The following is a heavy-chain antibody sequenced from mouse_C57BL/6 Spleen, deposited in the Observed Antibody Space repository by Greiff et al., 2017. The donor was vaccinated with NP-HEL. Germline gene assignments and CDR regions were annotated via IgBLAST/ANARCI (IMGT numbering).Heavy chain of an antibody. Sequence: QVQLQQPGAELVRPGSSVKLSCKASGYTFTSYWMHWVKQRPIQGLEWIGNIDPSDSETHYNQKFKDKATLTVDKSSSTAYMQLSSLTSEDSAVYYCARGHYGDDGGDYYAMDYWGQGTSVTVSS. CDR3: ARGHYGDDGGDYYAMDY. CDR2: IDPSDSET. CDR1: GYTFTSYW. V-gene: IGHV1-52*01. D-gene: IGHD2-2*01. J-gene: IGHJ4*01.